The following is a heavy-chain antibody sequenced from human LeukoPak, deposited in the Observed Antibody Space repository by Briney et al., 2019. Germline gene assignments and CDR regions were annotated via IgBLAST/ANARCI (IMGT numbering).Heavy chain of an antibody. J-gene: IGHJ4*02. CDR2: ISAYNGNT. D-gene: IGHD2-2*01. CDR3: ARGSGYCSSTSCYPRLFGSLDY. V-gene: IGHV1-18*01. Sequence: ASVKVSCKASGYTFTSYGISWVRQAPGQGLEWMGWISAYNGNTNYAQKLQGRVTMTTDTSTSTAYMELRSLRSDDTAVYYCARGSGYCSSTSCYPRLFGSLDYWGQGTLVTVSS. CDR1: GYTFTSYG.